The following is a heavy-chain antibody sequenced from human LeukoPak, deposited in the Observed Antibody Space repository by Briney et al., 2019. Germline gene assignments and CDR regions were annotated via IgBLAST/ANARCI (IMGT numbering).Heavy chain of an antibody. CDR1: GGSMRTTTYY. Sequence: PPETLSLTCTVSGGSMRTTTYYWGWIRQPPGKGLEWIGSIYYNGGTYYNPSLKSRVTISLDTSNNQFSVKLNSVTAADTAVYYCVRESRIMTTVRYWFDPWGQGTLVTVSS. J-gene: IGHJ5*02. CDR3: VRESRIMTTVRYWFDP. CDR2: IYYNGGT. V-gene: IGHV4-39*07. D-gene: IGHD1-1*01.